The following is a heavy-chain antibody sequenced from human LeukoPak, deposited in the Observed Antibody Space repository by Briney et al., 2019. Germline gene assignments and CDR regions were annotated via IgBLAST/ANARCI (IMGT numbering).Heavy chain of an antibody. CDR1: GGSISNYC. J-gene: IGHJ4*02. CDR3: ASGIAVAGTGFDY. V-gene: IGHV4-59*01. D-gene: IGHD6-19*01. CDR2: VYYNGGT. Sequence: SETLSLTCTVSGGSISNYCWSWIRQPPGKGLEWIGFVYYNGGTKYNPSLESRATISLDTSKNQFSLKMTSVTAADTAVYYCASGIAVAGTGFDYWGQGTLVTVSS.